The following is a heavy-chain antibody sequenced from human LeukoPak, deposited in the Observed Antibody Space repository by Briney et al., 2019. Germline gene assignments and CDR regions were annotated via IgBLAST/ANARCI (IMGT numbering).Heavy chain of an antibody. CDR1: GCTFTSDY. V-gene: IGHV1-46*03. Sequence: ASVKVSCKASGCTFTSDYMHWVRQAPGQGLEWMGIINPSGGSTSYAQKFQGRVTMTRDTSTSTVYMELSSLRSEDTAVHYCALLYCTNGVCPFDPWGQGTLVTVSS. J-gene: IGHJ5*02. CDR3: ALLYCTNGVCPFDP. D-gene: IGHD2-8*01. CDR2: INPSGGST.